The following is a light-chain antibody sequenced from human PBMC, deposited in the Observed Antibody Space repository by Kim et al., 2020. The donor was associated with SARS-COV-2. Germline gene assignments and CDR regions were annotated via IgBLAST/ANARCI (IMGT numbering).Light chain of an antibody. CDR2: GAS. Sequence: SPGERATLSCRASQSVSSSYLAWYQQKPGQAPRLLIYGASSRATGILDRFSGSGSGTDFTLTISRLEPEDFAVYYCQQYGSSPLTFGGGTKVDIK. CDR3: QQYGSSPLT. J-gene: IGKJ4*01. V-gene: IGKV3-20*01. CDR1: QSVSSSY.